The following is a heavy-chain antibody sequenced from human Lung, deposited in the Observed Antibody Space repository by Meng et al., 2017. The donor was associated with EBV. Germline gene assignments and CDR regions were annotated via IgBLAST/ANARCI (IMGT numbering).Heavy chain of an antibody. CDR3: ARVRGWELL. D-gene: IGHD1-26*01. Sequence: VQLQESGPGLLKPSATLPPTCTVSGGSISSYYWSWIRQPPGKGLEWIGYIYYSGSTNYNPSLKSRVTISVDTSKNQFSLKLSSVTAADTAVYYCARVRGWELLWGQGTLVTVSS. V-gene: IGHV4-59*01. CDR2: IYYSGST. CDR1: GGSISSYY. J-gene: IGHJ4*02.